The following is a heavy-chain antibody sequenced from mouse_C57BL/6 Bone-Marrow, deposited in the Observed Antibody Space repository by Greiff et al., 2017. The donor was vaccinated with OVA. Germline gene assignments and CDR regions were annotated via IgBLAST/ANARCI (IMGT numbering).Heavy chain of an antibody. V-gene: IGHV1-64*01. CDR2: IPPNSGST. D-gene: IGHD2-1*01. J-gene: IGHJ3*01. Sequence: GQGLEWIGMIPPNSGSTNYNEKFKSKATLTVDKSSSTAYMQLSSLTSEDSAVYYCARVDYGNYAWFAYWGQGTLVTVSA. CDR3: ARVDYGNYAWFAY.